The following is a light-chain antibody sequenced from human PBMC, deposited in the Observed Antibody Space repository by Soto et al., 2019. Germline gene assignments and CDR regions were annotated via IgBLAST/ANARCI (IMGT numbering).Light chain of an antibody. V-gene: IGKV1-5*03. CDR1: QSISSW. CDR3: QQYNSHSSYT. Sequence: DIQMTQSPSTLSASVGDTVTITCRASQSISSWLAWYQQKPGKAPKLLIYKASSLGSGVPSRFSGSGSGTEFTLTISSLQPDDFAIYYCQQYNSHSSYTFGQGTKLEIK. CDR2: KAS. J-gene: IGKJ2*01.